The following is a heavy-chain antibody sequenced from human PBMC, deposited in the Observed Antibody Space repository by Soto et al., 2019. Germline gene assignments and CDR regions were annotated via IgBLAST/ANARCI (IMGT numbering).Heavy chain of an antibody. CDR1: GGPISSYY. J-gene: IGHJ5*02. V-gene: IGHV4-59*01. Sequence: SETLSLTCTVSGGPISSYYWSWIRQPPGKGLEWIGYIYYSGSTNYNPSLKSRVTISVVTSKNQFSLKLSSVTAADTAVYYCARMSLAARPLSWFDPWGQGTLVTVSS. CDR3: ARMSLAARPLSWFDP. D-gene: IGHD6-6*01. CDR2: IYYSGST.